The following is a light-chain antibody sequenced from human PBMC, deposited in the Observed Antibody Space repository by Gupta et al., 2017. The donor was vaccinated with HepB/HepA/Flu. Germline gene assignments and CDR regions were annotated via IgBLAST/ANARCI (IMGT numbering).Light chain of an antibody. J-gene: IGLJ2*01. V-gene: IGLV1-44*01. CDR1: SSNIVSNT. CDR2: SNN. Sequence: QSVLTQPPSASGTPGQRVTISCSGSSSNIVSNTVNWYQQLPGTAPKLLIYSNNQRPSGVPDRFSGSKPGTSASLAISGLQSEDEADYYCAAWDDSLNGGVFGGGTKLTVL. CDR3: AAWDDSLNGGV.